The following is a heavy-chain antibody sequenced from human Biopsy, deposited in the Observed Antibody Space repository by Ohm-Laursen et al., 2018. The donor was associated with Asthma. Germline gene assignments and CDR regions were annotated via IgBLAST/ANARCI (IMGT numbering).Heavy chain of an antibody. Sequence: SLRLSCAASGFSFSNFAIHWVRQAPGKGLEWVGVISKDASTQDYADSVKGRFTMARDNSKNTLDLQMNSLSAEDSAVYYCARVDGVVEPATRMGGMDVWGQGTTVTVSS. CDR1: GFSFSNFA. V-gene: IGHV3-30*01. CDR2: ISKDASTQ. J-gene: IGHJ6*02. D-gene: IGHD2-15*01. CDR3: ARVDGVVEPATRMGGMDV.